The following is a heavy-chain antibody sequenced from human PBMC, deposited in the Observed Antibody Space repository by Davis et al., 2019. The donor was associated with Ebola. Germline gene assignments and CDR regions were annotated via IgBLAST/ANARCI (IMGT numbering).Heavy chain of an antibody. CDR2: IYHSGST. D-gene: IGHD5-18*01. J-gene: IGHJ4*02. CDR1: GGSISRSSYY. CDR3: ARDRGYSYGLDY. Sequence: SETLSLTCTVSGGSISRSSYYWGWIRQPPGKGLESIGEIYHSGSTNYNPSLKSRVTISVDKSKNQFSLKLSSVTAADTAVYYCARDRGYSYGLDYWGQGTLVTVSS. V-gene: IGHV4-39*07.